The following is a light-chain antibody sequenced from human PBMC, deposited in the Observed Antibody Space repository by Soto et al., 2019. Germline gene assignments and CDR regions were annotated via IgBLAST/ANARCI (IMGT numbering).Light chain of an antibody. Sequence: EIGLTQSPATLPLSPGERATLACRASQSVSSYLSWYQQKPGQAPRLLIYDASNRAPGIPARLSGSGSGTDFTLTISCLGPEDFAVYYCQQRSNWPSSTFGQGTQLETK. CDR2: DAS. CDR3: QQRSNWPSST. J-gene: IGKJ2*01. CDR1: QSVSSY. V-gene: IGKV3-11*01.